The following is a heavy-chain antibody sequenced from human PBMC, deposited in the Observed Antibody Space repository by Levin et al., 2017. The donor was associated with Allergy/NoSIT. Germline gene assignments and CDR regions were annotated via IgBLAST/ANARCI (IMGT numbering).Heavy chain of an antibody. CDR3: AKDMGYSGYDFPDY. Sequence: LSLTCAASGFTLSSYAMSWVRQAPGKGLEWVSAVSGSGGSTYYADSVKGRFTISRDNSKNTLYLQMNSLRAEDTAEYYCAKDMGYSGYDFPDYWGQGTLVIVSS. CDR2: VSGSGGST. D-gene: IGHD5-12*01. J-gene: IGHJ4*02. V-gene: IGHV3-23*01. CDR1: GFTLSSYA.